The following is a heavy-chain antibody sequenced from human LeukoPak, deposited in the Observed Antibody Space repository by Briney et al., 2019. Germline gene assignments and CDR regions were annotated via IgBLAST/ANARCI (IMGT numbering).Heavy chain of an antibody. CDR3: ARGGYSSGWDIDY. CDR2: ISSSGSTI. CDR1: GFTFSSYE. D-gene: IGHD6-19*01. Sequence: PGGSLRLSCAASGFTFSSYEMNWVRQAPGKGLEWVSYISSSGSTIYYADSVKGRFTISRDNAKNSLYLQMNSLRAEDTAVYYCARGGYSSGWDIDYWGQGTLVTVSS. V-gene: IGHV3-48*03. J-gene: IGHJ4*02.